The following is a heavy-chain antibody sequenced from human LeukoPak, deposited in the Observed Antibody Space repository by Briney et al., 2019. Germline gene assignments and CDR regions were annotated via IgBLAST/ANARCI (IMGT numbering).Heavy chain of an antibody. CDR1: GGPISSYY. V-gene: IGHV4-59*08. D-gene: IGHD5-18*01. J-gene: IGHJ6*02. CDR2: IYYSGST. Sequence: SETLSLTCTVSGGPISSYYWSWIRQPPGKGLEWIGYIYYSGSTNYNPSLKSRVTISVDTSKNQFSLKLSSVTAADTAVYYCAWLIYSYGYGDYYYGMDVWGQGTTVTVSS. CDR3: AWLIYSYGYGDYYYGMDV.